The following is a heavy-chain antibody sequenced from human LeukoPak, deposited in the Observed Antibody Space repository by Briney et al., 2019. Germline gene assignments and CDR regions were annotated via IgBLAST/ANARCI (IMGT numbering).Heavy chain of an antibody. CDR3: AKCSTSAYTTGWCNWIDP. CDR1: GFTFTSDA. D-gene: IGHD6-19*01. V-gene: IGHV3-23*01. Sequence: GGSLRLSCVASGFTFTSDAMNWVRQAPGKGLEWVSSTVSRGTTQYADSVKGRFTVSRDTSKNTPYLQMNSLRADDTAVYYCAKCSTSAYTTGWCNWIDPWGQGTLVTVSS. J-gene: IGHJ5*02. CDR2: TVSRGTT.